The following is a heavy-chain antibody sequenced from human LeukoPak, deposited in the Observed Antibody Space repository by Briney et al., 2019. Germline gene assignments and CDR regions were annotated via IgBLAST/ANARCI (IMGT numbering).Heavy chain of an antibody. J-gene: IGHJ4*02. CDR3: ARDYSTVTTFFDY. D-gene: IGHD4-17*01. CDR1: GFTFRSYN. Sequence: GGSLRLSCAASGFTFRSYNMNWVRQAPGKGLEWVSYITGGSTTMYYADSVKGRFTISRDNAKNSLYLQMNSLRAEDTAVYYCARDYSTVTTFFDYWGQGTLVTVSS. CDR2: ITGGSTTM. V-gene: IGHV3-48*01.